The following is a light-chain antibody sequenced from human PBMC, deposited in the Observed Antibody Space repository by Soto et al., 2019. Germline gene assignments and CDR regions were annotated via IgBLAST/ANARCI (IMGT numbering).Light chain of an antibody. CDR3: SSYTSSRNYV. Sequence: QSALTQPASVSGSPGQSITISCTGTSSDVGNYNYVSWYQQHPAKAPKLMIFEVSNRPSGISSRFSGSKSGNTASLTISGLQAEDEADYYCSSYTSSRNYVFGTGTKV. V-gene: IGLV2-14*01. CDR2: EVS. J-gene: IGLJ1*01. CDR1: SSDVGNYNY.